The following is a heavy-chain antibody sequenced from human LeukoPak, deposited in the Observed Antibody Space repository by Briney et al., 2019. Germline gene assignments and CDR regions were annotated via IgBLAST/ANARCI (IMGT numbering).Heavy chain of an antibody. CDR2: INHSGST. D-gene: IGHD5-12*01. CDR3: ARDRPRVATQSRFDY. J-gene: IGHJ4*02. V-gene: IGHV4-34*01. CDR1: GGSFSGYY. Sequence: SETLSLTCAVYGGSFSGYYWSWIRQPPGKGLEWIGEINHSGSTNYNPSLKSRVTISVDTSKNQFSLKLSSVTAADTAVYYCARDRPRVATQSRFDYWGQGTLVTVSS.